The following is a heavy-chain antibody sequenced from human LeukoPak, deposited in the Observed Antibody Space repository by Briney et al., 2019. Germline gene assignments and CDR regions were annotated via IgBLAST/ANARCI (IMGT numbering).Heavy chain of an antibody. J-gene: IGHJ6*02. CDR3: ARVVVVVPAAGPPYYYYGMDV. V-gene: IGHV3-7*01. Sequence: GGSLRLSCAASGFTFSSYWMSWVRQAPGKGLEWVANIKQDGSEKYYVDSVKGRFTISRDNANNSLYLQMNSLRAEDTAVYYCARVVVVVPAAGPPYYYYGMDVWGQGTTVTVSS. D-gene: IGHD2-2*01. CDR2: IKQDGSEK. CDR1: GFTFSSYW.